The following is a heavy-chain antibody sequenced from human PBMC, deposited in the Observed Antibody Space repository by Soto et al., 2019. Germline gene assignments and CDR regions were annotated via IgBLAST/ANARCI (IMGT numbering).Heavy chain of an antibody. V-gene: IGHV3-66*01. D-gene: IGHD3-10*01. J-gene: IGHJ3*02. CDR3: AAGALPEEFDAFDI. CDR1: GFTVSSNY. Sequence: EVQLVESGGGLVQPGGSLRLSCAASGFTVSSNYMRWVRQAPGKGLDWVSVIYTNGKTYYGDSVKGRFTISRDNSKNTLYLQMNSLRVDDTAVYYCAAGALPEEFDAFDIWGQGTMVTVCS. CDR2: IYTNGKT.